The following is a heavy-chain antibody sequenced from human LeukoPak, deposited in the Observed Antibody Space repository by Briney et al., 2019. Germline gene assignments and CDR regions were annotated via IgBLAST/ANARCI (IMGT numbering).Heavy chain of an antibody. V-gene: IGHV4-59*02. D-gene: IGHD6-13*01. Sequence: SETLSLTCTVSGGSVSSYYWSWIRQPPGKGLEWIGYIYYSGSTNYNPSLKSRVTISVDTSKNQFSLKLSSVTAADTAVYYCARASIAAAGTIDPWGQGTLVTVSS. CDR3: ARASIAAAGTIDP. CDR1: GGSVSSYY. CDR2: IYYSGST. J-gene: IGHJ5*02.